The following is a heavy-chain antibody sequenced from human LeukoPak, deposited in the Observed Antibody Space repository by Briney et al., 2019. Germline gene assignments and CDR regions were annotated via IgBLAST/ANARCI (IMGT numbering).Heavy chain of an antibody. Sequence: SETLSLTCTVSGGSINSSSYYWGWIRQPPGEALEWIGSIYHSGYTYYNPSLKSRVTISVDASKSQFSLKLSSVTAADTAVYYCARSSMFRGVTVDYWGQGTLVTVSS. CDR1: GGSINSSSYY. D-gene: IGHD3-10*01. CDR3: ARSSMFRGVTVDY. V-gene: IGHV4-39*01. CDR2: IYHSGYT. J-gene: IGHJ4*02.